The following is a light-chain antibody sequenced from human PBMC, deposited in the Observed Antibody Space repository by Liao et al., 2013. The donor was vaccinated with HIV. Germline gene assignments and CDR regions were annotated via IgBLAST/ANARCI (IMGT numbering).Light chain of an antibody. J-gene: IGLJ3*02. CDR2: YDS. CDR1: ALPKQY. V-gene: IGLV3-21*02. Sequence: SYELTQPPSVSVSPGQTARITCSGDALPKQYVYWYQQQPGQAPVLVISYDSERPSGISERFSGSNSGNTATLTISRVEAGDEADYYCQVWDSTSDHRVFGGGTKLTVV. CDR3: QVWDSTSDHRV.